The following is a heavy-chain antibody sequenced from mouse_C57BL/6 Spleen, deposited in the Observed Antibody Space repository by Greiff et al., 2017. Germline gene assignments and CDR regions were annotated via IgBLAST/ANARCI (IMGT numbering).Heavy chain of an antibody. D-gene: IGHD2-1*01. V-gene: IGHV1-64*01. CDR2: IHPNSGST. CDR1: GYTFTSSW. Sequence: QVQLQQPGAELVKPGASVKLSCKASGYTFTSSWMHWVKQRPGQGLEWIGMIHPNSGSTNYNEKFKSKATLTVDKSSSTAYMQLSSLTSEDSAVYYCALLPPYSMDYWGQGTSVTVSS. CDR3: ALLPPYSMDY. J-gene: IGHJ4*01.